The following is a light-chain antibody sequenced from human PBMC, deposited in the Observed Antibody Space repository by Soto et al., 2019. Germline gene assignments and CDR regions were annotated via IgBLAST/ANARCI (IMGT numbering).Light chain of an antibody. CDR3: APGESYSPLT. J-gene: IGKJ4*01. CDR1: QSISSW. V-gene: IGKV1-5*03. CDR2: KAS. Sequence: DIQMTQSPSTLSASVGDRVTITCRASQSISSWLAWYQKTPETAPKLLIYKASGLDSGVPSRFSGSGPGTDFTLTMSSLQPDGLATYDCAPGESYSPLTSGGGTKVDIK.